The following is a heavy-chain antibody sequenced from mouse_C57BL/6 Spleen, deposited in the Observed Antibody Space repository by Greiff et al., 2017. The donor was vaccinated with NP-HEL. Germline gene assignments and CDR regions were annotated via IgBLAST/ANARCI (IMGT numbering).Heavy chain of an antibody. CDR1: GYTFTSYD. CDR3: GSIYYDYPYDMDD. CDR2: IYPRDGST. J-gene: IGHJ4*01. Sequence: QVQLQQSGPELVKPGASVKLSCKASGYTFTSYDINWVKQRPGQGLEWIGWIYPRDGSTKYNEMFKGMARLTVDTSSSTAYVELHSMTSEEYAVYFYGSIYYDYPYDMDDWGKGTSVTVSS. D-gene: IGHD2-4*01. V-gene: IGHV1-85*01.